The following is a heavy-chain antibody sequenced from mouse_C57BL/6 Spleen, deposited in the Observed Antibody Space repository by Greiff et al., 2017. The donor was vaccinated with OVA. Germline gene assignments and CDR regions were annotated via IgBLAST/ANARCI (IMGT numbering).Heavy chain of an antibody. V-gene: IGHV1-80*01. CDR3: ARVAITTLGYFDY. CDR2: IYPGDGDT. J-gene: IGHJ2*01. CDR1: GYAFSSYW. Sequence: VQLQQSGAELVKPGASVKISCKASGYAFSSYWMNWVKQRPGKGLEWIGQIYPGDGDTNYNGKFKGKATLTADKSSSTAYMQLSSLTSEDSAVYFCARVAITTLGYFDYWGQGTTLTVSS. D-gene: IGHD1-1*01.